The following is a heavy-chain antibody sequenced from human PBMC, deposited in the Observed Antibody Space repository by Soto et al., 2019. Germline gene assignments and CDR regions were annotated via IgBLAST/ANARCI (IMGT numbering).Heavy chain of an antibody. D-gene: IGHD6-6*01. Sequence: EVQLLESGGGLVQPGGSLRLSCAASGFTFSTSAMSWVRQAPGKGLEWVSAISGSGGSTYYADSVKGRFTISRDNSKNRLYQQLHSLRAEDTAVYYYAKDTPRGIAARLSGGMDVWGQGTTVTVSS. CDR3: AKDTPRGIAARLSGGMDV. V-gene: IGHV3-23*01. CDR2: ISGSGGST. CDR1: GFTFSTSA. J-gene: IGHJ6*02.